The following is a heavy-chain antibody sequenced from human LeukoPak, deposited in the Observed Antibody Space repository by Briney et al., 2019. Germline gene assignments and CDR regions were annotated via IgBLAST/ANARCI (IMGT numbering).Heavy chain of an antibody. CDR2: IYHSGST. J-gene: IGHJ6*03. CDR1: GYSTSSCYY. D-gene: IGHD3-9*01. V-gene: IGHV4-38-2*01. Sequence: SETLSLTCAVSGYSTSSCYYWGWIRQPPGKGLEWIGSIYHSGSTYYNPSLKSRVTISVDTSKNQFSLKLSSVTAADTAVYYCARGGDILTGYSPYYYYMDVWGKGTTVTVSS. CDR3: ARGGDILTGYSPYYYYMDV.